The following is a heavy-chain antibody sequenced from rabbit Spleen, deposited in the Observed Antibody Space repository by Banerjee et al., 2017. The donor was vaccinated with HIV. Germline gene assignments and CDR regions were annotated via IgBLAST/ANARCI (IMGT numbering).Heavy chain of an antibody. V-gene: IGHV1S40*01. CDR2: IAGSSSGFT. D-gene: IGHD8-1*01. J-gene: IGHJ4*01. CDR3: ARDRYTGNSYYNGYDL. Sequence: QSLEESGGDLVKPGASLTLTCTASGFSFSSSDYMCWVRQAPGKGLEWISCIAGSSSGFTYSATWAKGRFTITRSTNLNTVTLQMTSLAVADTATYFCARDRYTGNSYYNGYDLWGPGTLVTVS. CDR1: GFSFSSSDY.